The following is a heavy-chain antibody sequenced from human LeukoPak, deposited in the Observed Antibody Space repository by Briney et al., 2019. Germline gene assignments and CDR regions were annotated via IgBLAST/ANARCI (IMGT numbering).Heavy chain of an antibody. D-gene: IGHD6-19*01. J-gene: IGHJ6*03. CDR2: INHSGST. V-gene: IGHV4-34*01. CDR3: ARQAPSANWLGYYYYMDV. Sequence: GTLRLSCAASGFIFSDYGMSWVRQPPGKGLEWIGEINHSGSTNYNPSLKSRVTISVDTSKNQFSLKLSSVTAADTAVYYCARQAPSANWLGYYYYMDVWGKGTTVTISS. CDR1: GFIFSDYG.